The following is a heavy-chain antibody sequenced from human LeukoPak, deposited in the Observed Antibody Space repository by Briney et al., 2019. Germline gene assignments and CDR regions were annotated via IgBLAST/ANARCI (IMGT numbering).Heavy chain of an antibody. CDR1: GGSISSYY. V-gene: IGHV4-59*01. CDR3: ATDSSGFFANGPDV. J-gene: IGHJ6*02. CDR2: IYYSGST. Sequence: PSETLSLTCTVSGGSISSYYWSWIRQPPGKGLEWIGYIYYSGSTNYNPSLKGRVTISVDTSKNQFSLKLSSVTAADTAVYYCATDSSGFFANGPDVWGQGTTVIVSS. D-gene: IGHD6-19*01.